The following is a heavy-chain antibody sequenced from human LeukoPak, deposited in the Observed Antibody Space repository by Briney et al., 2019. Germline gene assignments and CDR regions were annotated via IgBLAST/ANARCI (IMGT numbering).Heavy chain of an antibody. Sequence: PGGSLRLSCAASGFTFSNYGMHWVRQAPGKGLEWVAVVSSDGSIDYYAESLRGRFTVSRDNSKNTMFLQFNTLRPEDTAVYYCAREGTGTMFSAWFEPWGQGTLVTVSS. D-gene: IGHD1-7*01. J-gene: IGHJ5*02. V-gene: IGHV3-30*03. CDR3: AREGTGTMFSAWFEP. CDR1: GFTFSNYG. CDR2: VSSDGSID.